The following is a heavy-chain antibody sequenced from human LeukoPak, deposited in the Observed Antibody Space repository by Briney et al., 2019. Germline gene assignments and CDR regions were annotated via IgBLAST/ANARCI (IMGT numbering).Heavy chain of an antibody. Sequence: PGGSLRLSCAASGFTFSDYALSWVRQTPGKGLEWVAATTGSSGDTYHADSVKGRFAISRDNSKNTLYLQMNSLRAEDTAVYYCAKDLTPRDSRSWYTDAFDIWGQGTMVTVSS. D-gene: IGHD6-13*01. CDR3: AKDLTPRDSRSWYTDAFDI. V-gene: IGHV3-23*01. CDR2: TTGSSGDT. CDR1: GFTFSDYA. J-gene: IGHJ3*02.